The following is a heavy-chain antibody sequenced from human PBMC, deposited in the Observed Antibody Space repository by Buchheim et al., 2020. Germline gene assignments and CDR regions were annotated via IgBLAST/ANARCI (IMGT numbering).Heavy chain of an antibody. CDR2: ISSSSSYT. CDR1: GGSISNSSYY. CDR3: ARDLHYGSGRLFDY. V-gene: IGHV3-11*06. Sequence: QLQLQETGPGLVKPSETLSLTCTVSGGSISNSSYYWGWIRQPPGKGLEWVSYISSSSSYTNYADSVKGRFTISRDNSKNTLYLQMNSLRAEDTAVYYCARDLHYGSGRLFDYWGQGTL. J-gene: IGHJ4*02. D-gene: IGHD3-10*01.